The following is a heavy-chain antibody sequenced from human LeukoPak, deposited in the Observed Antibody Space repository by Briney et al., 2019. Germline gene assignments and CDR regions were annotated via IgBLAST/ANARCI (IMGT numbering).Heavy chain of an antibody. J-gene: IGHJ3*02. D-gene: IGHD3-10*01. CDR1: GYSISSGYY. Sequence: SETLSLTCTVSGYSISSGYYWGWIRQPPGKGLEWIGSIYHSGSTYYNPSLKSRVIIIIDTPKNHFSLTLSSVTAADTAVYYCARSDGYGLVGIWGQGTMVTVSS. CDR3: ARSDGYGLVGI. CDR2: IYHSGST. V-gene: IGHV4-38-2*02.